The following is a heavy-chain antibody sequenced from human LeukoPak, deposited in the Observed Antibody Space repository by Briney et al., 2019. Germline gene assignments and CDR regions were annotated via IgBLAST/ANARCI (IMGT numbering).Heavy chain of an antibody. CDR2: IRSKAYGGTT. J-gene: IGHJ4*02. CDR3: TRPYYGSGSYYDYFDY. CDR1: GFTFGDYA. D-gene: IGHD3-10*01. Sequence: PGRSLRLSCTASGFTFGDYAMSWFRQAPGKGLEWVGFIRSKAYGGTTEYAASVKGRFTISRDGSKSIAYLQMNSLKTEDTAVYYCTRPYYGSGSYYDYFDYWGQGTLVTVSS. V-gene: IGHV3-49*01.